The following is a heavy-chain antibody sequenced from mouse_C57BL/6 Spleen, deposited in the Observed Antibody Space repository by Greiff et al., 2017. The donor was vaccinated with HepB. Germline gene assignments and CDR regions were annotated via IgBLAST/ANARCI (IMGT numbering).Heavy chain of an antibody. CDR3: TRLGLGYFDV. Sequence: VQLQQSGAELVRPGASVTLSCKASGYTFTDYEMHWVKQTPVHGLEWIGAIDPETGGTAYNQKFKGKAILTADKSSSTAYMELRSLTSEDSAVYYCTRLGLGYFDVWGTGTTVTVSS. D-gene: IGHD3-2*02. V-gene: IGHV1-15*01. CDR1: GYTFTDYE. CDR2: IDPETGGT. J-gene: IGHJ1*03.